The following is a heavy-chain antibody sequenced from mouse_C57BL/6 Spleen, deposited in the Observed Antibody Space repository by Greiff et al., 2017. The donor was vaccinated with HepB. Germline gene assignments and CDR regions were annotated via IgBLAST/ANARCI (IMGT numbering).Heavy chain of an antibody. CDR1: GFNIKDDY. D-gene: IGHD2-2*01. V-gene: IGHV14-4*01. J-gene: IGHJ2*01. CDR2: IDPENGDT. Sequence: DVQLQESGAELVRPGASVKLSCTASGFNIKDDYMHWVKQRPEQGLEWIGWIDPENGDTEYASKFQGKATITADTSSNTAYLQLSSLTSEDTAVYYCTTYGYGDGYDFDYWGQGTTLTVSS. CDR3: TTYGYGDGYDFDY.